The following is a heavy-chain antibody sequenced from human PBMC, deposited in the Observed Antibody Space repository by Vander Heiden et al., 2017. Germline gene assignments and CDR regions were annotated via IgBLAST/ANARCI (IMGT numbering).Heavy chain of an antibody. D-gene: IGHD2-2*01. Sequence: QVQLVQSGAEVKKPGASVKVSCKASGYTFRSYDINWVRQATGQGLEWMGWINPNSGNTGYAQKFQGRVTMTTNTPISTAYMELSSLRPEDTAVYYCARVRGYCTSTSCYGWRDYWGQGTLITVSS. CDR2: INPNSGNT. CDR1: GYTFRSYD. J-gene: IGHJ4*02. CDR3: ARVRGYCTSTSCYGWRDY. V-gene: IGHV1-8*01.